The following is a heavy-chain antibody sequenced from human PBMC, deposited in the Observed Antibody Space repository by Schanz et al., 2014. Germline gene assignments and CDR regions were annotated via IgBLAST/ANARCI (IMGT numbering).Heavy chain of an antibody. D-gene: IGHD3-10*01. CDR1: GFTFSSYA. V-gene: IGHV3-23*01. J-gene: IGHJ3*02. CDR3: AKGRFGELSAFDI. Sequence: EVQLLESGGGLVQPGGSLRLSCAASGFTFSSYAMSWVRQAPGKGLEWVSAISGGGGTTYYADSVKGRFTISRDNSKNTLYLQMNSLRPEDTAVYYCAKGRFGELSAFDIWGQGTMXTVSS. CDR2: ISGGGGTT.